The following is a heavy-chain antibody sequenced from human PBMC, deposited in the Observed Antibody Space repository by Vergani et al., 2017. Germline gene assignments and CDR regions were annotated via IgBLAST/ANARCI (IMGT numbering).Heavy chain of an antibody. CDR2: IYTSGST. J-gene: IGHJ4*02. D-gene: IGHD4-17*01. Sequence: QVQLQESGPGLVKPSQTLSLPCTVSGGSISSGSYYWSWIRQPAGKGLEWIGRIYTSGSTNYNPSLKSRVTISVDTSKNQFSLKLSSVTAADPAVYYCASIRRDYGDYDWGQGTLVTVSS. CDR3: ASIRRDYGDYD. CDR1: GGSISSGSYY. V-gene: IGHV4-61*02.